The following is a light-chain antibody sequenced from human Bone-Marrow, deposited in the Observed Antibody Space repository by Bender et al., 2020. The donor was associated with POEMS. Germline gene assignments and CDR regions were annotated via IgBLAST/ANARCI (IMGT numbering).Light chain of an antibody. CDR2: SDD. CDR3: AVWDDSLNGWV. CDR1: WSNVENDN. V-gene: IGLV1-44*01. J-gene: IGLJ3*02. Sequence: QSVLTQTPSASGTPGQRVTISCHGSWSNVENDNVYWYQQLPGMAPKLLIYSDDQRPSGVPDRFSGSKSGTSASLPISGLQSEDEADYYCAVWDDSLNGWVFGGGTKLTVL.